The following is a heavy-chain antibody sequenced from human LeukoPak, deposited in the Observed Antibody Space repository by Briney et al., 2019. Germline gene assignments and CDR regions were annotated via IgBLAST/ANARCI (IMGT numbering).Heavy chain of an antibody. Sequence: ASVKVSCKASGYTFTSYAMNWVRQAPGQGLEWMGWINTNTGNPTYAQGFTGRFVFSLDTSVSTAYLQISSLKAEDTAVYYCAREGRQLVRRTWYFDLWGRGTLVTVSS. J-gene: IGHJ2*01. D-gene: IGHD6-6*01. V-gene: IGHV7-4-1*02. CDR3: AREGRQLVRRTWYFDL. CDR1: GYTFTSYA. CDR2: INTNTGNP.